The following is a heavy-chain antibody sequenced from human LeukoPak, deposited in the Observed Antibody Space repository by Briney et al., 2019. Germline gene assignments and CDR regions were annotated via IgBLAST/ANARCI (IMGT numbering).Heavy chain of an antibody. CDR1: GGSISSYY. J-gene: IGHJ5*02. Sequence: SETLSLTCSVSGGSISSYYWSWIRQPPGKGLEWIGHIYGSGSTNYNPSLKSRVTLSVDTSKNQFSLKLSSVTAADTAVYYCAREGTSGTHLNWFDPWGQGTLVTVSS. CDR2: IYGSGST. V-gene: IGHV4-59*01. CDR3: AREGTSGTHLNWFDP. D-gene: IGHD1-1*01.